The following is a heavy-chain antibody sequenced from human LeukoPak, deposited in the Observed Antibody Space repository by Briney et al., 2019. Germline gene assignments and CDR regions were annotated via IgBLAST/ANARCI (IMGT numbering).Heavy chain of an antibody. Sequence: GGSLRLSCAASGFTFSSYAMHWVRQAPGKGLEWVAVISYDGSNKYYADSVKGRFTISRDNSKNTLYLQMNSLRAEDTAVYYCATYYYDSSGYPPTIDYWGQGTLVTVSS. V-gene: IGHV3-30-3*01. D-gene: IGHD3-22*01. CDR2: ISYDGSNK. CDR3: ATYYYDSSGYPPTIDY. CDR1: GFTFSSYA. J-gene: IGHJ4*02.